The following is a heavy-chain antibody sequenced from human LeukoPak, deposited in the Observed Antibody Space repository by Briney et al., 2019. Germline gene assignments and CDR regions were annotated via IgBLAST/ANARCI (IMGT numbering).Heavy chain of an antibody. D-gene: IGHD2-2*01. Sequence: PGGSLRLSCAASGFTFSDYYMSWIRQAPGKGLECVSYISSSDSTIYYADSVKGRFTISRDNAKNSLYLQMNSLRAEDTAVYYCATLLPAARSDDYWGQGTLVTVSS. CDR2: ISSSDSTI. J-gene: IGHJ4*02. CDR3: ATLLPAARSDDY. CDR1: GFTFSDYY. V-gene: IGHV3-11*01.